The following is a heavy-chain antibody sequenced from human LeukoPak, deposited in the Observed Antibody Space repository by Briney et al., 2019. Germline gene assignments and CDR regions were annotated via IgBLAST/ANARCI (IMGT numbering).Heavy chain of an antibody. J-gene: IGHJ4*02. CDR3: ARHSGSHRPFDY. Sequence: SETLSLTCTVSGGSISSYYWSWIRQPPGKGLEWIGYIYYSGSTNYSPSLKSLVTISVDTSKNQFSLKLSSVTAADTAVYYCARHSGSHRPFDYWGQGTLVTVSS. D-gene: IGHD1-26*01. CDR2: IYYSGST. V-gene: IGHV4-59*08. CDR1: GGSISSYY.